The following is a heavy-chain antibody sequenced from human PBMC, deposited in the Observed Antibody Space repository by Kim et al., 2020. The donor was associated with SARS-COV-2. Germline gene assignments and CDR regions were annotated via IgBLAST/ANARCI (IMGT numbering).Heavy chain of an antibody. J-gene: IGHJ4*02. D-gene: IGHD4-17*01. V-gene: IGHV4-34*01. CDR3: ARATRVLYGDYPDY. CDR2: INHSGST. Sequence: SETLSLTCAVYGGSFSGYYWSWIRQPPGKGLEWIGEINHSGSTNYNPSLKSRVTISVDTSKNQFSLKLSSVTAADTAVYYCARATRVLYGDYPDYWGQGTLVTVSS. CDR1: GGSFSGYY.